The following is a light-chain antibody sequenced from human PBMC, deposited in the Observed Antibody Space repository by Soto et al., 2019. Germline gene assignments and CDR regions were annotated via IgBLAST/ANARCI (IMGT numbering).Light chain of an antibody. Sequence: EIVLTQSPGTLSLSPGERATLSCRASQTVRNNYLAWYQQKPGQAPRLVIYGASNRATGIPDRFSASRSGTDFTLTISRLEPEDFAVYYCQQYISSPLTFGQGTKVDIK. V-gene: IGKV3-20*01. J-gene: IGKJ1*01. CDR2: GAS. CDR3: QQYISSPLT. CDR1: QTVRNNY.